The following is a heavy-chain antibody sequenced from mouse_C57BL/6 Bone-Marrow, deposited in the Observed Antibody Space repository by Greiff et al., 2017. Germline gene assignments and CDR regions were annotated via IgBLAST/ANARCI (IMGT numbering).Heavy chain of an antibody. CDR3: VPYYYGSTYFDV. D-gene: IGHD1-1*01. V-gene: IGHV1-81*01. CDR1: GYTFTSYG. J-gene: IGHJ1*03. Sequence: QVQLQQSGAELARPGASVKLSCKASGYTFTSYGISWVKQRTGQGLEWIGEIYPRSGNTYYNEKFKGKATLTADKSSSTAYMELRSLTSEDSSFYFFVPYYYGSTYFDVWGTGTTVTVSS. CDR2: IYPRSGNT.